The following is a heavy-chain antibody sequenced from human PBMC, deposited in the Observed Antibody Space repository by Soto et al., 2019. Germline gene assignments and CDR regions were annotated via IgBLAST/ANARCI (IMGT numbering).Heavy chain of an antibody. CDR2: ISYDGSNK. Sequence: GGSLRLSCAASGFTFSSYGMHWVRQAPGKGLEWVAVISYDGSNKYYADSVKGRFTISRDNSKNTLYLQMNSLRAEDKGWYFRAERITKFGGFDLRGQRTKVHLSS. J-gene: IGHJ6*02. CDR1: GFTFSSYG. CDR3: AERITKFGGFDL. V-gene: IGHV3-30*03. D-gene: IGHD3-9*01.